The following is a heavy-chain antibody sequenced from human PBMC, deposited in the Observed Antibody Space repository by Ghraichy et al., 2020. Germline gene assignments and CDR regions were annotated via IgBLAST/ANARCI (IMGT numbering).Heavy chain of an antibody. D-gene: IGHD3-22*01. J-gene: IGHJ6*02. CDR1: GASVGSDTYY. CDR3: ARETYYYHSSGYYTYYYYGRDV. V-gene: IGHV4-61*01. Sequence: SQTLSLTCTVSGASVGSDTYYWSWIRQPPGKGLEWIGYIYDNGGTNYNPSLKSRVTISVDTSKRQFSLKLSSVTAADTAVYYCARETYYYHSSGYYTYYYYGRDVWGQGTTVTVSS. CDR2: IYDNGGT.